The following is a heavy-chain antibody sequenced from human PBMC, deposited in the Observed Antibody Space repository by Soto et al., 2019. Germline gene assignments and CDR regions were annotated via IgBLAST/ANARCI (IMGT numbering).Heavy chain of an antibody. D-gene: IGHD6-19*01. J-gene: IGHJ5*02. Sequence: ASVKVSCKASGYTFTSYAMHWVRQAPGQRLEWMGWINAGNGNTKYSQKFQGRVTITRDTSASTAYMELSSVTAADTAVYYCARHGQLYNSGWYLNWFDPWGQGTLVTVSS. CDR2: INAGNGNT. CDR1: GYTFTSYA. CDR3: ARHGQLYNSGWYLNWFDP. V-gene: IGHV1-3*01.